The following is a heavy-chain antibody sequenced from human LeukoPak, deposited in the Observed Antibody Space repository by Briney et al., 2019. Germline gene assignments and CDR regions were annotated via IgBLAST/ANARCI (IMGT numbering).Heavy chain of an antibody. J-gene: IGHJ6*03. CDR3: ARRDYYYYMDV. CDR2: INHSGST. Sequence: SETLSLTCAVYGGSFSGYYWSWIRQPPGKGLEWIGEINHSGSTNYNPSLKSRVTISVDTSKNQFSLKLSSVTAADTAVYYCARRDYYYYMDVWGKGTTVTVSS. CDR1: GGSFSGYY. V-gene: IGHV4-34*01.